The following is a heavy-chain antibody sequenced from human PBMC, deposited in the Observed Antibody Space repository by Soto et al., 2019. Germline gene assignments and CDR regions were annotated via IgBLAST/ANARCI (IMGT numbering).Heavy chain of an antibody. J-gene: IGHJ4*02. Sequence: GGSLRLSCAASGFIFGTYAMSWVRQAPGKGPEWVAVISDTGGGTYYADSVKGRFTISRDNSKNTLYLQMNSRRAEDTGLYYCAKDAGGGPYSTAWYEFDYWGQGTQVTVSS. CDR3: AKDAGGGPYSTAWYEFDY. V-gene: IGHV3-23*01. CDR1: GFIFGTYA. CDR2: ISDTGGGT. D-gene: IGHD2-2*01.